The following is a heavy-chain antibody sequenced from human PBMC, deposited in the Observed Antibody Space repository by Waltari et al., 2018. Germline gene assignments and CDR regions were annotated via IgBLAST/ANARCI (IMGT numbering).Heavy chain of an antibody. CDR1: GLPITSYY. J-gene: IGHJ4*02. Sequence: QAQLEESGPGLVKPSATLPLPCTLSGLPITSYYCSWIRPSPGRGLEWIGYVSYSGSTNYNPSLKSRVAMSVDRAKHQFSLHLSSVTAPDTAVYYCARHIVPAAAPDYWGQGTLVTVSS. V-gene: IGHV4-59*08. CDR3: ARHIVPAAAPDY. CDR2: VSYSGST. D-gene: IGHD6-13*01.